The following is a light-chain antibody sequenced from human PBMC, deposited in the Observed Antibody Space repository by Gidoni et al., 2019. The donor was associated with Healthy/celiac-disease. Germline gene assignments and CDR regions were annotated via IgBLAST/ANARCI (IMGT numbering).Light chain of an antibody. J-gene: IGKJ2*01. CDR3: QQSYSTPPMYT. Sequence: DIQMTQSPSSLSASVGDRVTITCRASQSISSYLNWYQQKPGKAPKLLIYAASSLQSGVPSRFSGSGSGTDVTLTISSLQPEDFATYDCQQSYSTPPMYTFGQGTKLEIK. V-gene: IGKV1-39*01. CDR2: AAS. CDR1: QSISSY.